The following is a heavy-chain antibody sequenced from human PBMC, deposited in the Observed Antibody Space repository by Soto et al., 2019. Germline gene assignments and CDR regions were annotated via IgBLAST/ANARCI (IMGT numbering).Heavy chain of an antibody. CDR3: ARGYYYGSGSYYPPDY. V-gene: IGHV1-69*01. CDR1: GGTFSSYT. J-gene: IGHJ4*02. CDR2: IIPIFGTA. Sequence: QVQLVQSGAEVKKPGSSVKVSCKASGGTFSSYTISWVRQAPGQGLEWMGGIIPIFGTANYAQKFQGRVTITADESTSTAYMELSSLRSEDTAVYYCARGYYYGSGSYYPPDYWGQGTLVTVSS. D-gene: IGHD3-10*01.